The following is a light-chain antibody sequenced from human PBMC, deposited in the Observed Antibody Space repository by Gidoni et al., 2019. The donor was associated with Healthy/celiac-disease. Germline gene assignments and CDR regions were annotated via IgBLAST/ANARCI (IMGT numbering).Light chain of an antibody. CDR1: SSNIGSNY. CDR2: RNN. Sequence: QSVLTQPPSPSAPPGQTVTISCSGSSSNIGSNYVYWYQQPPGAAPKLLIYRNNQRPSGVPDRFSGSKSGTSASLAISGLRSEDEADYYCAAWDDSLSGQVFGGGTKLTVL. V-gene: IGLV1-47*01. CDR3: AAWDDSLSGQV. J-gene: IGLJ2*01.